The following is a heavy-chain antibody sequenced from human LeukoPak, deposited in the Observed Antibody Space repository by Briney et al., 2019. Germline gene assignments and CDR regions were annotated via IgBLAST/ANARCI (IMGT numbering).Heavy chain of an antibody. V-gene: IGHV1-24*01. D-gene: IGHD6-13*01. CDR1: VYTLTELP. CDR3: ATESYSNSWYYAFDL. CDR2: FSPEHAET. J-gene: IGHJ3*01. Sequence: GASVTVSCKVSVYTLTELPIHWVRQAPGKGREGMGGFSPEHAETIYAQKFQDRVTMTEDPTTDTAYMEVGSLRSEDTAVYYCATESYSNSWYYAFDLWGQGTMVTVSS.